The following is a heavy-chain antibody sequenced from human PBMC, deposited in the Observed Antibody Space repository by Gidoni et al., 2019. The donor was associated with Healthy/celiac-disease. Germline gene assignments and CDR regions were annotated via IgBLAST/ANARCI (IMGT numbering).Heavy chain of an antibody. Sequence: EVQLVESGGGLVKPGGPLRLSCAASGFTFSSYSMNWVRQAPGKGLEWVSSISSSSSYIYYADSVKGRFTISRDNAKNSLYLQMNSLRAEDTAVYYCARSNRYCSGGSCYYDYWGQGTLVTVSS. J-gene: IGHJ4*02. D-gene: IGHD2-15*01. CDR3: ARSNRYCSGGSCYYDY. V-gene: IGHV3-21*01. CDR1: GFTFSSYS. CDR2: ISSSSSYI.